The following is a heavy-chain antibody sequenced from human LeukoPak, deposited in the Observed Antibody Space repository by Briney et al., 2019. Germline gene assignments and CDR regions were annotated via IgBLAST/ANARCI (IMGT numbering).Heavy chain of an antibody. V-gene: IGHV4-61*02. Sequence: SETLSLTCTVSGGSISSGSYYWSWIRQPAGKGLEWIGRMYTSGSTNYKPSLKSRVTISVDTSKNQFSLKLSSVIAADTAVYYCARGRSGSYGWFDPWGQGTLVTVSS. D-gene: IGHD1-26*01. CDR2: MYTSGST. CDR1: GGSISSGSYY. J-gene: IGHJ5*02. CDR3: ARGRSGSYGWFDP.